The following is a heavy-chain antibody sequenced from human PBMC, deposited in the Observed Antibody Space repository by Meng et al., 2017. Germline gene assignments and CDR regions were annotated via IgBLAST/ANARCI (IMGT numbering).Heavy chain of an antibody. D-gene: IGHD6-13*01. J-gene: IGHJ4*02. V-gene: IGHV1-2*06. CDR2: IDPKSDNT. CDR1: GESFAAYW. CDR3: ARDEDISAAGYLLGDF. Sequence: VQLTQSVPEVKKPWASVKGSSKASGESFAAYWIQLVRQAPGQGLECMGRIDPKSDNTHYAQKFQGRVTMTRDTSISTAYMELSGLRSDDTAVYYCARDEDISAAGYLLGDFWGQGALVTVSS.